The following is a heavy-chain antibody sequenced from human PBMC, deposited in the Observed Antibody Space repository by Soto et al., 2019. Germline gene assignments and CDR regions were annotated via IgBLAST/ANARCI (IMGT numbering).Heavy chain of an antibody. CDR3: AKDRYFDWYSTH. D-gene: IGHD3-9*01. CDR2: MNPNSGNT. Sequence: GASVKVSCKASGYTFTSYDINWVRQATGQGLEWMGWMNPNSGNTGYAQKFQGRVTMTRNTSISTAYMELSSLRSEDTAVYYCAKDRYFDWYSTHWGQGTLVTVSS. V-gene: IGHV1-8*01. J-gene: IGHJ4*02. CDR1: GYTFTSYD.